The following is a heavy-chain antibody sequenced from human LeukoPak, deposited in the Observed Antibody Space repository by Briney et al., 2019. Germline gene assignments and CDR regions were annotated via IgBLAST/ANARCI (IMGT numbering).Heavy chain of an antibody. CDR3: TTDTRRVVVPK. CDR2: IKRKTDGGTT. D-gene: IGHD2-15*01. V-gene: IGHV3-15*01. CDR1: GFSFNDAW. J-gene: IGHJ4*02. Sequence: PGGSLRLSCAASGFSFNDAWMSWVRQAPGKGLEWVGRIKRKTDGGTTDYAAPAKGRFSISRDDSKTSLYLQMNNLQTEDTAVYYCTTDTRRVVVPKWGQGTLVTVSS.